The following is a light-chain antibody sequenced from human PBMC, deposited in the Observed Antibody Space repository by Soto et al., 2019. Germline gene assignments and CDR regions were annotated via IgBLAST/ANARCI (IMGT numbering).Light chain of an antibody. J-gene: IGKJ1*01. CDR1: QSINNW. V-gene: IGKV1-5*03. CDR2: TAS. CDR3: LQYNSYSRGT. Sequence: DIQMTQSPSTLSASVGDRVTITCRASQSINNWLAWYQQQPGKVPRLLIYTASTFESGVPSRFSGSGSGTEFTLTISSLQPDDFATYYCLQYNSYSRGTFGQGTKVEIK.